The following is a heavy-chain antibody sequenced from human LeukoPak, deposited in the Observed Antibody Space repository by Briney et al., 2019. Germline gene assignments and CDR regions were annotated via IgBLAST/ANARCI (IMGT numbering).Heavy chain of an antibody. D-gene: IGHD3-10*01. CDR2: IKQDGSEE. Sequence: GGSLRLSCAASGFTFNSYWMSWVRQAPGQGLEWVANIKQDGSEEYYVDSVKGRFTISRDNAKNSLYLQMNSLRAEDTAIYYCARDNYYGSGTYGFESYWGQGTLVTVSS. CDR3: ARDNYYGSGTYGFESY. CDR1: GFTFNSYW. J-gene: IGHJ4*02. V-gene: IGHV3-7*01.